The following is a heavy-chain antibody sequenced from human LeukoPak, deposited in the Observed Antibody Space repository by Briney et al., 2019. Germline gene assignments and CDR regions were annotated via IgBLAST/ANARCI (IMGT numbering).Heavy chain of an antibody. CDR2: INHSGST. CDR1: GGSFSGYY. CDR3: ARLYYGSGSYYKSDAFDI. V-gene: IGHV4-34*01. J-gene: IGHJ3*02. Sequence: PSETLSLTCAVYGGSFSGYYWSWIRQPPGKGLEWIGEINHSGSTNYNPSLKSRVTISVDTSKNQFSLKLSSVTAADTAVYYCARLYYGSGSYYKSDAFDIWGQGTMVTVSS. D-gene: IGHD3-10*01.